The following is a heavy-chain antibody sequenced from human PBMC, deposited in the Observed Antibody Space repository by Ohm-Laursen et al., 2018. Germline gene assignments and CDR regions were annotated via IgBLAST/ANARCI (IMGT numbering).Heavy chain of an antibody. CDR1: GGTFSSYA. CDR2: IIPIFGTT. V-gene: IGHV1-69*05. CDR3: ARDGYSGSSPHY. D-gene: IGHD1-26*01. Sequence: ASVKVSCNASGGTFSSYAISWVRQAPGQGLEWMGGIIPIFGTTNYAQKFQGRVTMTRDTSTSTVYMELSSLRSEDTAVYYCARDGYSGSSPHYWGQGTLVTVSS. J-gene: IGHJ4*02.